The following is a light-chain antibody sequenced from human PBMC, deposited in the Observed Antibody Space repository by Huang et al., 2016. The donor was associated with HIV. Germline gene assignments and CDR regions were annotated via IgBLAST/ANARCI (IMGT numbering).Light chain of an antibody. J-gene: IGKJ1*01. V-gene: IGKV1-5*03. CDR2: QAS. CDR3: QQYKGYSPT. Sequence: DIQMTQSPSTLSASVGDRVTITCRASQHIYSWLAWYQQKPGKAPKLLIQQASNLESGVPSRFSGSRSGTEFNLTISSLQPDDVSTYYCQQYKGYSPTFGQGTKVEVK. CDR1: QHIYSW.